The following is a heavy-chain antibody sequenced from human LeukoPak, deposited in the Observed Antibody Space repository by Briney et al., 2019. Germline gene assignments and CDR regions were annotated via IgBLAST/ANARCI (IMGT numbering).Heavy chain of an antibody. CDR2: ISGSGDST. V-gene: IGHV3-23*01. D-gene: IGHD3-22*01. J-gene: IGHJ4*02. CDR1: GFTFSTYA. CDR3: AKEDYYYDSSGYHTAPDY. Sequence: GGSLRLSCAASGFTFSTYAVNWVRQAPGKGLEWVSTISGSGDSTYYADSVKGRFTISRDNSKNTLYLQMNSLRAEDTAVYYCAKEDYYYDSSGYHTAPDYWGQGTLVTVSS.